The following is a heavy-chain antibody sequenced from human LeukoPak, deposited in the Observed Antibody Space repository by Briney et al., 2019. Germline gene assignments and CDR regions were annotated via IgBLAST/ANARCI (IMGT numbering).Heavy chain of an antibody. CDR2: MHPNSGNT. J-gene: IGHJ5*02. V-gene: IGHV1-8*01. Sequence: ASVKVSCKASGYTFTSYDINWVRQATGQGLEWMGWMHPNSGNTGYAQKFQGRVTMTRNTSISTAYMELSSLRSEDTAVYYCARIYSGSYFHTFDPWGQGTLVTVSS. D-gene: IGHD1-26*01. CDR1: GYTFTSYD. CDR3: ARIYSGSYFHTFDP.